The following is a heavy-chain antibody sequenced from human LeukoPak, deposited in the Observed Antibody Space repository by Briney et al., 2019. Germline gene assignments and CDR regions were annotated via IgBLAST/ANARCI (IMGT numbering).Heavy chain of an antibody. V-gene: IGHV3-43D*03. CDR1: GFTFDDYA. CDR3: AKPKGIAAAGYYYYYMDV. J-gene: IGHJ6*03. CDR2: ISWDGGST. Sequence: GGSLRLSCAASGFTFDDYAMHWARQAPGKGLEWVSLISWDGGSTYYADSVKGRFTISRDNSKNSLYLQMNSLRAEDTALYYCAKPKGIAAAGYYYYYMDVWGKGTTVTVSS. D-gene: IGHD6-13*01.